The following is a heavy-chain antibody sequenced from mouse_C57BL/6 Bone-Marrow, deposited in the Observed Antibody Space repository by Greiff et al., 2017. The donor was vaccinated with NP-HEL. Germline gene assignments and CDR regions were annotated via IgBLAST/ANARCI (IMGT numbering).Heavy chain of an antibody. J-gene: IGHJ3*01. Sequence: VQLQQSGAELVKPGASVKFSCKASGYEFSNYWMNWVKQRPGKGLEWIGQIYPGDGDTNYNGKFKDKATLTADKSSSTAYMQLSRLTAEDSAVYFCARGAYWGQGTLVTVSA. CDR1: GYEFSNYW. CDR2: IYPGDGDT. CDR3: ARGAY. V-gene: IGHV1-80*01.